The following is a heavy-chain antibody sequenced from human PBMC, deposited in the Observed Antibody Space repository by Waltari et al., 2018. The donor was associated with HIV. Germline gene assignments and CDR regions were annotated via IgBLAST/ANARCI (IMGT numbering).Heavy chain of an antibody. Sequence: QVQLQESGPRLVKPSQTLSVTCTVSGASVTSGEHYWTWIRQAPGGGLRWIGYIYYTVSTYYSPSLKSRLSMSLDKSKNQFSLRLTSVTAADTAIYYCAREVYCSGASCSTHYFFDFWGQGILVPVSS. CDR3: AREVYCSGASCSTHYFFDF. CDR1: GASVTSGEHY. D-gene: IGHD2-15*01. V-gene: IGHV4-30-4*08. J-gene: IGHJ4*02. CDR2: IYYTVST.